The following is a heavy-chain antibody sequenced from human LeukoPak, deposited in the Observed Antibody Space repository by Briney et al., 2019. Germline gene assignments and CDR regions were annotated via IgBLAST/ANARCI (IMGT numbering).Heavy chain of an antibody. CDR3: ARARARYCSGGNCYLDAFDI. CDR1: GGSLSGYY. CDR2: INHSGST. D-gene: IGHD2-15*01. J-gene: IGHJ3*02. Sequence: SETLSLTCAVYGGSLSGYYWSWIRQPPGKGLEWIGEINHSGSTNYNPSLKSRVTISVDTSKNQFSLKLSSVTAADTAMYYCARARARYCSGGNCYLDAFDIWGQGTMVTVSS. V-gene: IGHV4-34*01.